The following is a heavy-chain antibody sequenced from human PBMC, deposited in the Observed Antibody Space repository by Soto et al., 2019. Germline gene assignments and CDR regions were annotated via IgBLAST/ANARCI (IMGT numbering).Heavy chain of an antibody. V-gene: IGHV3-9*01. Sequence: GGSLRLSCAASGFTFDDYAMHLVRQAPGKGLEWVSGISWNSGSIGYADSVKGRFTISRDNAKNSLYLQMNSLRAEDTALYYCAKVNVQWLAEYFQHWGEGTLVTVSS. D-gene: IGHD6-19*01. CDR1: GFTFDDYA. CDR2: ISWNSGSI. J-gene: IGHJ1*01. CDR3: AKVNVQWLAEYFQH.